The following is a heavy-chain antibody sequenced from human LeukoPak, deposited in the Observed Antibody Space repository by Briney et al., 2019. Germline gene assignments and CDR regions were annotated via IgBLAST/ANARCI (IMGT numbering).Heavy chain of an antibody. Sequence: GESLKISCKGSGYSLSNYWMGWVRQMPGKGLEWMGIIYLRVSTTKYSPSFQGQVTISADKSITTAYLQWSSLKASDTAIYYCATTSNGWYRWDFWGHGTLVTVSS. CDR2: IYLRVSTT. D-gene: IGHD6-19*01. V-gene: IGHV5-51*01. CDR1: GYSLSNYW. CDR3: ATTSNGWYRWDF. J-gene: IGHJ4*01.